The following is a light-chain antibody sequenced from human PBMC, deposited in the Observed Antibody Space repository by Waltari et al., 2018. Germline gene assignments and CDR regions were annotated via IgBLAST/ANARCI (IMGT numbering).Light chain of an antibody. J-gene: IGLJ2*01. CDR1: YSTTGNHV. CDR2: RSD. V-gene: IGLV1-44*01. Sequence: QPELTQPPSASGTPGQQVTISCPVRYSTTGNHVVNWSQQFPGTSPKLLSYRSDPRPSGVPDRFSGSKSGTSASLAIIVLRSDDEADYYCASWDDSLNGRWVFGGGTKLTVL. CDR3: ASWDDSLNGRWV.